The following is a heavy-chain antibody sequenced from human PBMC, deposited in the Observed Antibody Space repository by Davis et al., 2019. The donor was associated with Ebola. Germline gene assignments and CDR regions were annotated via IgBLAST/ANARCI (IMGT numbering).Heavy chain of an antibody. CDR1: GFTFSSYY. Sequence: PGGSLRLSCAASGFTFSSYYMSWLRQTPVKGLEWVATVKRDGSEKYYVDSVRGRFTISRDNAKNSLYLQMNSLRAEDTAVFFCVRGGTWTTDYWGQGTLVTVSS. CDR3: VRGGTWTTDY. V-gene: IGHV3-7*03. D-gene: IGHD1-26*01. CDR2: VKRDGSEK. J-gene: IGHJ4*02.